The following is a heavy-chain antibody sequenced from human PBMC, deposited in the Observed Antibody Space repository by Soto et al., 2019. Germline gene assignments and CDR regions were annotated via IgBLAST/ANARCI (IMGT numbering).Heavy chain of an antibody. CDR3: AGGVATRRYYYGMDV. CDR2: IIPIFGTA. D-gene: IGHD5-12*01. V-gene: IGHV1-69*13. J-gene: IGHJ6*02. Sequence: SVKVSCKASGGTFSSYAISWVRQAPGQGLEWMGGIIPIFGTANYAQKFQGRGTITAEQSTSTAYMELSSLKSEDTAVYYCAGGVATRRYYYGMDVWGQGTTVTVSS. CDR1: GGTFSSYA.